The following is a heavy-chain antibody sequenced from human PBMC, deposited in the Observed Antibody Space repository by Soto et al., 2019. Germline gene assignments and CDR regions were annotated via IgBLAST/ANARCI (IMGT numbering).Heavy chain of an antibody. D-gene: IGHD6-6*01. J-gene: IGHJ6*03. V-gene: IGHV1-2*04. Sequence: ASVKVSCKASGYTFTGYYMHWVRQAPGQGLEWMGWINPNSGGTNYAQKFQGWVTMTRDTSISTAYMELSRLRSDDTAVYYCARSAARDYYYYMDVWGKGTTVTVSS. CDR3: ARSAARDYYYYMDV. CDR1: GYTFTGYY. CDR2: INPNSGGT.